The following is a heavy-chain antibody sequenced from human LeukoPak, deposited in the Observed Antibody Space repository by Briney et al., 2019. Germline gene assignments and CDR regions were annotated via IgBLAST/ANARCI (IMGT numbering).Heavy chain of an antibody. D-gene: IGHD6-13*01. Sequence: PSETLSLTCTVSGGSITSGGYYWTWIRQFPGKGLEWIGFIYHDGGIYYNPSLKSRVTISVDTSKNQFSLKLSSVTAADTAVYYCARQEQQQLVPAPGGIDPWGQGTLVTVSS. J-gene: IGHJ5*02. CDR3: ARQEQQQLVPAPGGIDP. CDR1: GGSITSGGYY. CDR2: IYHDGGI. V-gene: IGHV4-39*01.